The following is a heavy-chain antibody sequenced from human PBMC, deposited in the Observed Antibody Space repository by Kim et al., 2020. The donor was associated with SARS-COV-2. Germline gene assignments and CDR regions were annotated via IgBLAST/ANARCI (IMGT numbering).Heavy chain of an antibody. CDR3: ARQSNWFDH. V-gene: IGHV4-59*08. CDR2: IYYSGST. Sequence: SETLSLTCTVSGGSISGYYWSWIRQPPGKGLAWIGYIYYSGSTNYNPSLKSRVTISVDTSKNQFALTLSSVTAADTAVYYCARQSNWFDHWGQGTLGTVSS. CDR1: GGSISGYY. J-gene: IGHJ5*02.